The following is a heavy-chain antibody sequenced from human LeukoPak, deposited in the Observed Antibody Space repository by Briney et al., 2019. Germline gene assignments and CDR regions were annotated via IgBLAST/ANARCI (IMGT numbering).Heavy chain of an antibody. J-gene: IGHJ4*02. Sequence: PGGSLRLSCAASGFTFSDYYMSWIRQAPGKGLEWVLYISSSSSTIYYAYSVKGRFTISRDNDNNSLYLQMNSLRVEDTAVYYCTRVIVAVPGYFDYFDFWGQGVLVTVSS. CDR2: ISSSSSTI. V-gene: IGHV3-11*04. CDR3: TRVIVAVPGYFDYFDF. CDR1: GFTFSDYY. D-gene: IGHD6-19*01.